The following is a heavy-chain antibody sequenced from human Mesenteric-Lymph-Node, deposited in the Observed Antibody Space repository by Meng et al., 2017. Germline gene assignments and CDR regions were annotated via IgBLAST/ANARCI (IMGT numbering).Heavy chain of an antibody. CDR2: IIHGGSP. D-gene: IGHD2-21*01. Sequence: LQLWGAEFLTPSETLSPTSTVNVGSLSASSWNWTRQPPGKGLEWIGEIIHGGSPSYNPSLKSRVTISIDTSKNQLSLMLSSVTAADTAVYYCASFDHIPRRNYFDYWGQGTLVTVSS. CDR3: ASFDHIPRRNYFDY. CDR1: VGSLSASS. J-gene: IGHJ4*02. V-gene: IGHV4-34*12.